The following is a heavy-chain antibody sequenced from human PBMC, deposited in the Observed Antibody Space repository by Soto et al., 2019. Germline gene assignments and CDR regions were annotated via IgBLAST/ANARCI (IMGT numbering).Heavy chain of an antibody. CDR3: ARTDCSSTSCYNYYYGMDV. D-gene: IGHD2-2*01. Sequence: ASVKVSCKASGYSFTNYPIAWVRRAPGQGLEWMGWISAYSGDTNYSQKFQGRVTITRDTSATTAYMELSSLRSEDSAVFYCARTDCSSTSCYNYYYGMDVWGQGTTVTVSS. V-gene: IGHV1-18*01. CDR2: ISAYSGDT. J-gene: IGHJ6*02. CDR1: GYSFTNYP.